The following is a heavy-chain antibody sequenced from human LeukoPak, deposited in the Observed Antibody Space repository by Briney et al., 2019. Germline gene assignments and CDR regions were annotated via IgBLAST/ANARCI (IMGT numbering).Heavy chain of an antibody. CDR1: GGSISSGGYY. J-gene: IGHJ5*02. CDR2: IYHSGST. CDR3: ARHVSSGWYDGRRLSRDWFDP. V-gene: IGHV4-30-2*01. Sequence: TSQTLSLTCTVSGGSISSGGYYWSWIRQPPGKGLEWIGYIYHSGSTNYNLSLKSRVTISVDTSKNQFSLKLSSVTAADTAVYYCARHVSSGWYDGRRLSRDWFDPWGQGTLVTVSS. D-gene: IGHD6-19*01.